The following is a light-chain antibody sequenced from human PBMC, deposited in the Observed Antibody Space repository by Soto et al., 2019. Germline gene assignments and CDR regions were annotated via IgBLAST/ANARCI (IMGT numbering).Light chain of an antibody. CDR3: ETWDRNTRV. J-gene: IGLJ3*02. CDR2: LEGSGSY. CDR1: SGHSIYM. V-gene: IGLV4-60*03. Sequence: QLVLTQSSSASASLGSSVKLTCTLSSGHSIYMIAWHQQHPGKAPRYLMNLEGSGSYNKGSGVPDRFSGSSSGADRYLTISNLQSEDEADYYCETWDRNTRVFGGGTKVTVL.